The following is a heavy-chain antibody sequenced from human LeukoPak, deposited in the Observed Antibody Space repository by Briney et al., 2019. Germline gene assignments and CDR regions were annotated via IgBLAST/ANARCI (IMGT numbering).Heavy chain of an antibody. Sequence: PGGSLRLSCAASGFTFSSYGMHWVRQAPGKGLEWVAFIRYDGSNKYYADSVKGRFTISRDNSKNTLYLQMNSLRAEDTAVYYCAKDSYYYDSSGYHYWGQGTLVTVSS. CDR1: GFTFSSYG. D-gene: IGHD3-22*01. J-gene: IGHJ4*02. CDR3: AKDSYYYDSSGYHY. V-gene: IGHV3-30*02. CDR2: IRYDGSNK.